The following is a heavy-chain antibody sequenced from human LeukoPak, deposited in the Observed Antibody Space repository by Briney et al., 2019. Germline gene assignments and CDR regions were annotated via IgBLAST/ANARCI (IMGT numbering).Heavy chain of an antibody. V-gene: IGHV4-4*09. J-gene: IGHJ4*02. CDR3: ATSYDAKIAPFDL. CDR2: MYTSGST. CDR1: SGSISNYC. Sequence: SETLSLTCTVSSGSISNYCWTWIRQPPGKGLEWIGYMYTSGSTNYNASLKSRVTLSLDTSKNQFSLQLTSVTAADTAVYYCATSYDAKIAPFDLWGQGALVTVSS. D-gene: IGHD5-12*01.